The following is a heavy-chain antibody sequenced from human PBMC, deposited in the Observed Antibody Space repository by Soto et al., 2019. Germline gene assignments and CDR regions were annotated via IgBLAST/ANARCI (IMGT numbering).Heavy chain of an antibody. Sequence: GGSLRLSCAASGFTVSSNYMSWVRQAPGKGLEWVSVIYSGGSTYYADSVKGRFTISRDNSKNTLYLQMNSLRAEDTAVYYCARVFYYDSSASLDYWGQGTLVTVSS. CDR2: IYSGGST. D-gene: IGHD3-22*01. CDR3: ARVFYYDSSASLDY. V-gene: IGHV3-53*01. CDR1: GFTVSSNY. J-gene: IGHJ4*02.